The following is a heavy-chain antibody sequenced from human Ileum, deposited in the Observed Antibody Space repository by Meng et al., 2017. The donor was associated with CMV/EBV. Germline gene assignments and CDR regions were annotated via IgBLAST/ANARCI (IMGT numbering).Heavy chain of an antibody. D-gene: IGHD3-10*01. J-gene: IGHJ4*02. V-gene: IGHV4-4*07. CDR2: LRTSGTI. Sequence: QMQLPESGPGMGEPSEALSLTCSVSGGSISDYHWTWIRKSAGKGLQWLGRLRTSGTIDHNPSFKSRVTLSIDTSKNQFSLKLTSVTAADTAVYYCGRAGARGVPVDIWGQGTLVTVSS. CDR3: GRAGARGVPVDI. CDR1: GGSISDYH.